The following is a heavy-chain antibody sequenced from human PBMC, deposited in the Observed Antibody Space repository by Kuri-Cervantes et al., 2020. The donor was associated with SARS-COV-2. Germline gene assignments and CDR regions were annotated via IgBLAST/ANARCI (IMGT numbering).Heavy chain of an antibody. J-gene: IGHJ6*02. CDR2: ISYDGSNK. D-gene: IGHD2-15*01. CDR3: ARDLTLGYCSGGSCYYYYYGMDV. V-gene: IGHV3-30-3*01. CDR1: GFTFSSYA. Sequence: GGSLRLSCAASGFTFSSYAMHWVRQAPGKGLEWVAIISYDGSNKYYADSVKGRFTISRDDAKNTLYLQMNSLRAEDTAVYYCARDLTLGYCSGGSCYYYYYGMDVWGQGTTVTVSS.